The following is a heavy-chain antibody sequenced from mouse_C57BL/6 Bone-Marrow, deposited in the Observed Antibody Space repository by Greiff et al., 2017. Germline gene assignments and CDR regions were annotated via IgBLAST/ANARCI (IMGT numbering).Heavy chain of an antibody. CDR3: ARRGFTTVVPFAY. J-gene: IGHJ3*01. Sequence: EVKVVESGGDLVKPGGSLKLSCAASGFTFSSYGMSWVRQTPDKRLEWVATISSGGSYTYYPDSVKGRFTISRDNAKNTLYLQMSSLKSEDTAMYYCARRGFTTVVPFAYWGQGTLVTVSA. CDR1: GFTFSSYG. V-gene: IGHV5-6*02. D-gene: IGHD1-1*01. CDR2: ISSGGSYT.